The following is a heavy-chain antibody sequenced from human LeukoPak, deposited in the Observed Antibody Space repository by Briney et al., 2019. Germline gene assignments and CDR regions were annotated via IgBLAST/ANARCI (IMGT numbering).Heavy chain of an antibody. D-gene: IGHD3-10*01. CDR1: GFTFSSYA. J-gene: IGHJ4*02. V-gene: IGHV3-23*01. CDR3: AKDLWFGELMMSPFDY. CDR2: ISGSGGST. Sequence: GGSLRLFCAASGFTFSSYAMSWVRQAPGKGLEWVSAISGSGGSTYYADSVKGRFTISRDNSKNTLYLQMNSLRAEDTAVYYCAKDLWFGELMMSPFDYWGQGTLVTVSS.